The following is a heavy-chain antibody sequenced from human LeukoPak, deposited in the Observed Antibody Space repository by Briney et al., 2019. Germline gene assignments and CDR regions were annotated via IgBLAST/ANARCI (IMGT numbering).Heavy chain of an antibody. CDR3: ARAGSHWHYVY. Sequence: GGSLRLSCAASGFTFSGFSMSWVRQSPTKGLEWVANIKQDGSERYYVGSVKGRFTISRDNAKNSLSLQMNNLRVEDTAVYYCARAGSHWHYVYWGQGTVVTVSS. CDR1: GFTFSGFS. J-gene: IGHJ4*02. D-gene: IGHD3-10*01. CDR2: IKQDGSER. V-gene: IGHV3-7*01.